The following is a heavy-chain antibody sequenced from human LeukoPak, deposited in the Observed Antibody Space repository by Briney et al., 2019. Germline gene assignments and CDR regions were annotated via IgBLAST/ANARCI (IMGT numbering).Heavy chain of an antibody. CDR1: GFTFSSYS. CDR2: ISSSSSTI. V-gene: IGHV3-48*01. Sequence: GGSLRLSCAASGFTFSSYSMNWVRQAPGKGLEWVSYISSSSSTIYCADSVKGRFTISRDNAKNSLYLQMNSLRAEDTAVYYCARELWFGDSAFDIWGQGTMVTVSS. J-gene: IGHJ3*02. CDR3: ARELWFGDSAFDI. D-gene: IGHD3-10*01.